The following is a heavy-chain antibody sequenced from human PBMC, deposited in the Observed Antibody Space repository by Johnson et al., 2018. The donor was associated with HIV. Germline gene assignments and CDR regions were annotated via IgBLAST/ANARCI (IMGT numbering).Heavy chain of an antibody. V-gene: IGHV3-7*01. D-gene: IGHD6-6*01. CDR2: IKQDGSAK. Sequence: VQLVESGGGLVQPGGSLRLSCAASGSTFNNHWMTWVRQAPGKGLEWVANIKQDGSAKYYVDSVKGRFTISRDNAKNSLHLQMNSLRAEDTAVYFCARVRRQLVRLSAFDIWGQGTLVTVSS. J-gene: IGHJ3*02. CDR3: ARVRRQLVRLSAFDI. CDR1: GSTFNNHW.